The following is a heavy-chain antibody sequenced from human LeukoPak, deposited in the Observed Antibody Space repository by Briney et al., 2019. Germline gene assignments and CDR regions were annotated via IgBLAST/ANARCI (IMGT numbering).Heavy chain of an antibody. Sequence: GASVKVSCKASGGTFSSYAISWVRQAPGQGLEWMGGIIPIFGTANYAQKFQGRVTITTDESTSTAYMELSSLRSEDTAVYYCARDGYNYKDAFDIWGQGTMVTVSS. CDR3: ARDGYNYKDAFDI. D-gene: IGHD5-24*01. J-gene: IGHJ3*02. V-gene: IGHV1-69*05. CDR2: IIPIFGTA. CDR1: GGTFSSYA.